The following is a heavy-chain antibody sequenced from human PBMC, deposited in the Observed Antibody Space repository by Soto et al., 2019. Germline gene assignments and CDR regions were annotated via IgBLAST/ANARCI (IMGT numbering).Heavy chain of an antibody. V-gene: IGHV3-48*01. D-gene: IGHD3-9*01. CDR3: ARASPRGRYFDWLIFPLGH. Sequence: GGSLRLSCAASGFTFSSYSMNWVRQAPGKGLEWVSYISSSSSTIYYADSVKGRFAISRDNAKNSLYLQMNSLRAEDTALYFCARASPRGRYFDWLIFPLGHWGQGTLVTVSS. CDR2: ISSSSSTI. J-gene: IGHJ4*02. CDR1: GFTFSSYS.